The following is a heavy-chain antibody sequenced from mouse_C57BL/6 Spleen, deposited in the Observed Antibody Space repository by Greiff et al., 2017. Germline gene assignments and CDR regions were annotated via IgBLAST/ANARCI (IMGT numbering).Heavy chain of an antibody. D-gene: IGHD2-14*01. J-gene: IGHJ4*01. CDR2: IWRGGST. CDR3: AKGAGTRYYYAMDY. V-gene: IGHV2-5*01. CDR1: GFSFTSYG. Sequence: QVQLKQSGPGLVQPSQCLSITCTVSGFSFTSYGVHWVRQSPGKGLEWLGVIWRGGSTDYNAAFMSRLSITKDNSKSQVFFKMNSLQADDTAIYYCAKGAGTRYYYAMDYWGQGTSVTVSS.